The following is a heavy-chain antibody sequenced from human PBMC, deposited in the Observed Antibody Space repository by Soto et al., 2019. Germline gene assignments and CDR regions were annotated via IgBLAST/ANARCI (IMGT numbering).Heavy chain of an antibody. V-gene: IGHV2-5*02. CDR2: IYWDDDK. D-gene: IGHD3-9*01. J-gene: IGHJ5*02. Sequence: SGPTLVNPTQTLTLTCTFSGFSLSSNGEGVGWTRQPPGKALEWLALIYWDDDKRYNPSLKSRLTITKDTSRNQVVLTMTNMDPVDTATYYCAHSPLFYAGDAPWGQGTLVTVSS. CDR3: AHSPLFYAGDAP. CDR1: GFSLSSNGEG.